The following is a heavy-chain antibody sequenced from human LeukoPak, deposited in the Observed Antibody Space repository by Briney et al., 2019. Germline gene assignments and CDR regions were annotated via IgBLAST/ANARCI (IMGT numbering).Heavy chain of an antibody. Sequence: PSETLSLTCTVSGGSISSSNWWSWVRQPPGKGLEWIGEIYHSGSTNYNPSLKSRVTISVDKSKNQFSLKLSSVTAADTAVYYCASGSGSFDAFDIWGQGTMVTVSS. CDR3: ASGSGSFDAFDI. CDR2: IYHSGST. V-gene: IGHV4-4*02. J-gene: IGHJ3*02. CDR1: GGSISSSNW. D-gene: IGHD1-26*01.